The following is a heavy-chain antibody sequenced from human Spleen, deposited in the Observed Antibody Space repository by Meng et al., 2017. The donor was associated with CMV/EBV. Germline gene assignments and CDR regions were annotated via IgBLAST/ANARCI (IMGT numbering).Heavy chain of an antibody. CDR2: ILSDGSDK. J-gene: IGHJ4*02. V-gene: IGHV3-30*02. CDR3: AKGMGWSFDY. CDR1: GFTFSGYG. D-gene: IGHD1-26*01. Sequence: GSLRLSCAASGFTFSGYGMHWVRQAPGRGLEWVAFILSDGSDKYYADSVKGRFTISRDNSKNTLYLQINSLRAEDTAVYYCAKGMGWSFDYWGQGTLVIVSS.